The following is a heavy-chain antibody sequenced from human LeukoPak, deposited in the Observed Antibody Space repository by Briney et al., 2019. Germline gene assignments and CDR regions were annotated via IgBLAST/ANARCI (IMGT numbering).Heavy chain of an antibody. J-gene: IGHJ6*02. CDR1: GYTFTGYY. D-gene: IGHD6-13*01. V-gene: IGHV1-2*02. CDR3: ARVRDSSSWYYYYYGMHV. Sequence: ASVKVSCKASGYTFTGYYMQWVRQAPGQGLEWMGWINPNSGGTNYAQKLQGRVTMTTDTSTSTAYMELRSLRSDDTAVYYCARVRDSSSWYYYYYGMHVWGQGTTVTVSS. CDR2: INPNSGGT.